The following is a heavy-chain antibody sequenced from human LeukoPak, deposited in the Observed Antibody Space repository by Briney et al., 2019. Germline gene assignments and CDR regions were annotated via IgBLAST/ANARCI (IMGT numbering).Heavy chain of an antibody. D-gene: IGHD3-22*01. V-gene: IGHV3-30*02. J-gene: IGHJ4*02. CDR1: GFIFSNYG. CDR2: IRSDGSNQ. Sequence: GGSLRLSCAASGFIFSNYGVHWVRQAPGKGLEWVTFIRSDGSNQYYADSVKGRFTISRDNPKNTVYLQMNGLRAEDTAVYYCAKNYYDSSGYYYFDYWGQGTLVTVSS. CDR3: AKNYYDSSGYYYFDY.